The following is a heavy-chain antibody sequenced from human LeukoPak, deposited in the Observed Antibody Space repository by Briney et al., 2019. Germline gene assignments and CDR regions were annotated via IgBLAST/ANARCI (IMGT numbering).Heavy chain of an antibody. CDR1: GGSISSYY. J-gene: IGHJ6*03. Sequence: SETLSLTCTASGGSISSYYWSWIRQPPGKGLEWIGYIYYSGSTNYNPSLKSRVTISVDTSKNQFSLKLSSVTAADTAVYYCARVRYYYYMDVWGKGTTVTISS. V-gene: IGHV4-59*01. CDR2: IYYSGST. CDR3: ARVRYYYYMDV.